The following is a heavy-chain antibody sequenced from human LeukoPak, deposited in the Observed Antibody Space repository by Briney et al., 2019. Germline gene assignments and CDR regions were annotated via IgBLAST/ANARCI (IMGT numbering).Heavy chain of an antibody. CDR3: ARESRREGYNPAYYYYYYMDV. J-gene: IGHJ6*03. Sequence: PSGTLSLTCAVSGGSISTNNWWTWVRQPPGKGLEWIGEIHHSGSTDYNPSLKSRVTISPDKSKNQFSLTLTSVTAADTAVYYCARESRREGYNPAYYYYYYMDVWGKGTTVTVSS. D-gene: IGHD5-24*01. CDR2: IHHSGST. CDR1: GGSISTNNW. V-gene: IGHV4-4*02.